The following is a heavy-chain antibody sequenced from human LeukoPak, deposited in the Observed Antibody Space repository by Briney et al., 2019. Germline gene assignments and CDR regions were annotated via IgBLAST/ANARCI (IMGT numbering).Heavy chain of an antibody. D-gene: IGHD3-10*01. J-gene: IGHJ3*02. CDR1: GGSISSGGYY. Sequence: PSQTLSLTCTVSGGSISSGGYYWSWIRQPPGKGLEWIGEINHSGSTNYNPSLKSRVTISVDTSKNEFSLKLSSVTAADTAVYYCARRGQLWFGNRRGAFDIWGQGTMVTVSS. CDR2: INHSGST. V-gene: IGHV4-30-2*01. CDR3: ARRGQLWFGNRRGAFDI.